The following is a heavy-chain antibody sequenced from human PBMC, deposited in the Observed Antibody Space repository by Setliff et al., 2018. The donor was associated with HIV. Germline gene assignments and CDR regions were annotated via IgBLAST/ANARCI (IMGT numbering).Heavy chain of an antibody. J-gene: IGHJ4*02. CDR3: ARGSCSGCYLSDY. CDR2: INAGDDNT. Sequence: ASVKVSCKASGYTFTTCSIHWVRQAPGQRPEWMGYINAGDDNTRYSEKFQGRVTITRDTSANTAYMELSSLRSEDTAVYYCARGSCSGCYLSDYWGLGTLVTVSS. CDR1: GYTFTTCS. V-gene: IGHV1-3*01. D-gene: IGHD6-19*01.